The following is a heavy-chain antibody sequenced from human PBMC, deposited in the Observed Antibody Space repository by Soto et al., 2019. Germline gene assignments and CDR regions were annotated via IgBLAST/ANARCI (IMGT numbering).Heavy chain of an antibody. Sequence: GGSVRLSCAASGFTFSTYAMSWVRQAPGKGLEWVSVISGGGGSTYYADSVKGRFTISRDNSKSTLYLQMNSLTAEDTAVYYCAKLASGSLANWGQGTLVTVSS. V-gene: IGHV3-23*01. CDR2: ISGGGGST. CDR3: AKLASGSLAN. CDR1: GFTFSTYA. J-gene: IGHJ4*02. D-gene: IGHD1-26*01.